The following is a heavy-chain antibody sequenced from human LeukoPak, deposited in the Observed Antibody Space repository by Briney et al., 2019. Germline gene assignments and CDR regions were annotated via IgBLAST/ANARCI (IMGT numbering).Heavy chain of an antibody. D-gene: IGHD3-9*01. Sequence: GGSLRLSCAASGFTFSSYAMSWVRQAPGEGREWVSAISGSGGSTYYPDSVKGRFTISRDNSKNTLYLQMNSLRAEDTAVYYCAKPYDILPGYSEDSWGQGPLVTVSS. CDR3: AKPYDILPGYSEDS. CDR1: GFTFSSYA. V-gene: IGHV3-23*01. J-gene: IGHJ4*02. CDR2: ISGSGGST.